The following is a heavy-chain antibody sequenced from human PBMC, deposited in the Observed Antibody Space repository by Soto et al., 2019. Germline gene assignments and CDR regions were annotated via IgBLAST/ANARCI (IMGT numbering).Heavy chain of an antibody. V-gene: IGHV1-3*01. CDR3: ARVEGGGYDFWSGYYGLDY. J-gene: IGHJ4*02. CDR1: GDTFTSYS. CDR2: INAGNGNT. D-gene: IGHD3-3*01. Sequence: ASVKVCCKASGDTFTSYSMHWVRQAPGQRLEWMGWINAGNGNTKYSQKFQGRVTITRDTSASTAYMELSSLRSEDTAVYYCARVEGGGYDFWSGYYGLDYWGQGTLVTVSS.